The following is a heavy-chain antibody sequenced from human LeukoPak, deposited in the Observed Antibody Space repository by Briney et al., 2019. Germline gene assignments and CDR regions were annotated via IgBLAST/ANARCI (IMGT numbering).Heavy chain of an antibody. CDR1: GYTFTSYY. CDR3: ARDSPVVPAAIFYYYYGMDV. Sequence: ASVTVSFTASGYTFTSYYMHWMRQAPGQGLEWMGIINPSGGSTSYAQKFQGRVTMTRDTSTSTVYMELSSLRSEDTAVYYCARDSPVVPAAIFYYYYGMDVWGQGTTVTVSS. CDR2: INPSGGST. J-gene: IGHJ6*02. V-gene: IGHV1-46*01. D-gene: IGHD2-2*01.